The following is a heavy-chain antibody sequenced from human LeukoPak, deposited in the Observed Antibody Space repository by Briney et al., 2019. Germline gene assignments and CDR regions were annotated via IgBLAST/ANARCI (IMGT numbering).Heavy chain of an antibody. J-gene: IGHJ4*02. CDR2: IYYSGNT. V-gene: IGHV4-59*01. Sequence: KPSETLSLTCTVSGGSISSYYWSWIRQPPGKGLEWIGYIYYSGNTKYNPSLKSRVTISVDTSKNQFSLKLSSVTAADTAMYYCARHSSGWHPDYWGQGTLATVSS. CDR3: ARHSSGWHPDY. CDR1: GGSISSYY. D-gene: IGHD6-19*01.